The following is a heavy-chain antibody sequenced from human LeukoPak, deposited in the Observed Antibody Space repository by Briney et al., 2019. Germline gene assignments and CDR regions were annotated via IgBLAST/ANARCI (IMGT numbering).Heavy chain of an antibody. Sequence: PGGSLRLSCAASGFTFSNYAIHWVRQAPGKGLEWVAVIWYDGSNKYYADSVKGRFTISRDNSKNTLYLQMNSLRAEDTAVYYCARDDSAFDIWGQGTMVTVSS. CDR3: ARDDSAFDI. V-gene: IGHV3-33*08. CDR1: GFTFSNYA. J-gene: IGHJ3*02. D-gene: IGHD3-3*01. CDR2: IWYDGSNK.